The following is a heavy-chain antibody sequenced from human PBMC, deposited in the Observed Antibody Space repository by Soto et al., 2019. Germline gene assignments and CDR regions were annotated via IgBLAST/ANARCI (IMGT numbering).Heavy chain of an antibody. CDR3: AGYSYVSGTYYYHYCMDV. D-gene: IGHD3-10*01. CDR2: IYYSGST. V-gene: IGHV4-59*01. J-gene: IGHJ6*02. Sequence: SETLSLTCTVSGGSISSYYWSWIRQPPGKGLEWIGYIYYSGSTNYNPSLKSRVTISVDTSKNQFSLKLSSVTAADTAVYYCAGYSYVSGTYYYHYCMDVWGQGTTVTVSS. CDR1: GGSISSYY.